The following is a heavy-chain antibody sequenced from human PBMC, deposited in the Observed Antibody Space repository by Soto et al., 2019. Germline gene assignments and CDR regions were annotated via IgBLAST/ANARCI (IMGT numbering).Heavy chain of an antibody. CDR3: GRELTAVPPAFDY. Sequence: QVQLQESGPGLLKPSETLSLTCTVSGGSISSYFYIWVRQPPGKGLEWIGSVYYTGTTDYNPSLKSRVTISVDTSKPQFSLHLRSVTAADTAVYYWGRELTAVPPAFDYWGWGTLVPVSS. V-gene: IGHV4-59*12. CDR2: VYYTGTT. D-gene: IGHD6-13*01. CDR1: GGSISSYF. J-gene: IGHJ4*02.